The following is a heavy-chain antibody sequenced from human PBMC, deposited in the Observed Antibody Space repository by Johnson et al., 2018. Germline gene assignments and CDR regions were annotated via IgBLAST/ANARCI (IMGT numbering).Heavy chain of an antibody. Sequence: VQLVESGGGLVKPGGSLRLSCAASGFTFSSYSMNWVRQAPGKGLEWVSSMSRSSSYMYYADSVKGRFTISRDNAQNSLYLQMKSLRAEDTAIYYCARGDGGEQWLVPLDSWGQGTLVTVSS. V-gene: IGHV3-21*01. CDR2: MSRSSSYM. J-gene: IGHJ4*02. D-gene: IGHD6-19*01. CDR3: ARGDGGEQWLVPLDS. CDR1: GFTFSSYS.